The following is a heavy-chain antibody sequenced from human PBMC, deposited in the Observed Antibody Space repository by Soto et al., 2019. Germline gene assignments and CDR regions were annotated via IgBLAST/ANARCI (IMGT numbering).Heavy chain of an antibody. V-gene: IGHV2-5*02. CDR3: AYSRRLGHQSGGTYYFWHX. CDR1: GFSLTTKGVG. Sequence: ESGPTLVPPTQTLTLTCSFSGFSLTTKGVGVGWIRLPPVKALEWLALIFWDRDKPHSPSLESRLTIKKDTSKNQVALTVANMDHAETAPYYCAYSRRLGHQSGGTYYFWHXWGQGILVTVSX. CDR2: IFWDRDK. D-gene: IGHD3-3*01. J-gene: IGHJ4*02.